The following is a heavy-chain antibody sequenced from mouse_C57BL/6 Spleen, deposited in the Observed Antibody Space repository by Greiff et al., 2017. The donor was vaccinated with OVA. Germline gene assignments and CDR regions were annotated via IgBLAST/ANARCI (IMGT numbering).Heavy chain of an antibody. J-gene: IGHJ1*03. CDR2: IYPGDGDT. D-gene: IGHD1-1*01. CDR1: GYAFSSYW. Sequence: VQLQQSGAELVKPGASVKISCKASGYAFSSYWMNWVKQRPGKGLEWIGQIYPGDGDTNYNGKFKGKATLTADKSSSTAYMQLSSLTSEDSAVYFCAREEANYYGSSHWYFDVWGTGTTVTVSS. CDR3: AREEANYYGSSHWYFDV. V-gene: IGHV1-80*01.